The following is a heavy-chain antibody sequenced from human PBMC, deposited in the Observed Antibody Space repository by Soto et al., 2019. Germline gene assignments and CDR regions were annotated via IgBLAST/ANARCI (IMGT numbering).Heavy chain of an antibody. V-gene: IGHV1-69*01. J-gene: IGHJ6*02. D-gene: IGHD2-15*01. CDR2: IIPIFGTA. CDR3: ARDRDIVVVVAADYGMDV. CDR1: GGTFSSYA. Sequence: QVQLVQSGAEVKKPGSSVKVSCKASGGTFSSYAISWVRQAPGQGLEWMGGIIPIFGTANCAQKFQGRVTITADESTSTAYMELSSLRSEDTAVYYCARDRDIVVVVAADYGMDVWGQGTTVTVSS.